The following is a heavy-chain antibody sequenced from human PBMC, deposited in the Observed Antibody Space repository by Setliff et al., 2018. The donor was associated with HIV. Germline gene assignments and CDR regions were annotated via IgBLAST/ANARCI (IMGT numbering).Heavy chain of an antibody. CDR2: FDPEDGET. CDR1: GYTLTELS. J-gene: IGHJ6*03. CDR3: ATGVGVGRYYYYYYMDV. D-gene: IGHD3-3*01. V-gene: IGHV1-24*01. Sequence: GASVKVSCKVSGYTLTELSMHWVRQAPGKGLEWMGGFDPEDGETIYAQKFQGRVTMTEDTSTDTAYMELSSLRSEDTAVYYCATGVGVGRYYYYYYMDVWGKGTTVTVSS.